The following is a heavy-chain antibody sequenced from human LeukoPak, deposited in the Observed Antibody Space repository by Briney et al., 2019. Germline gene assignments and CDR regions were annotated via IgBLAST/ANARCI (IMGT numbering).Heavy chain of an antibody. V-gene: IGHV3-53*01. CDR3: ARDQTFDI. CDR1: GFTFSNYE. Sequence: GGSLRLSCAASGFTFSNYEMNWVRQAPGKGLEWVSVIYSGGSTYYADSVKGRFTISRDNSRNTLYLQMNSLRAEDTAVYYCARDQTFDIWGQGTMVTVSS. J-gene: IGHJ3*02. CDR2: IYSGGST.